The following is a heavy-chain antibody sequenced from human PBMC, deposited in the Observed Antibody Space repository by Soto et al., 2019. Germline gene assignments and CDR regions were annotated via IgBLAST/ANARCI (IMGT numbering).Heavy chain of an antibody. J-gene: IGHJ4*02. CDR3: AKDISTGATGNYFDY. Sequence: EVQLVESGGGLVQPGRSLRLSCAASGFTFDDYAMHWVRQAPGKGLEWVSGISWNSGSIGYADSVKGRFTISRDNAKNYLYLQMNSLRAEDTALYYCAKDISTGATGNYFDYWGQGTLVTVSS. D-gene: IGHD1-1*01. CDR1: GFTFDDYA. V-gene: IGHV3-9*01. CDR2: ISWNSGSI.